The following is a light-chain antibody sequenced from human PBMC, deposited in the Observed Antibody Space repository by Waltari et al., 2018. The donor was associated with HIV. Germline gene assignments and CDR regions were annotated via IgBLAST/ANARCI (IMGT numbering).Light chain of an antibody. V-gene: IGKV3-15*01. CDR3: QQYDDWPPFT. CDR2: GAS. CDR1: QRVSSN. J-gene: IGKJ4*01. Sequence: ELVMTQSPATLSVFPGESATLSCRASQRVSSNLAWYQERPGQPPRPLIYGASTRVPGIPARFSGSGSGTDFTLTISSLQSEDFAVYYCQQYDDWPPFTFGGGTKVEIK.